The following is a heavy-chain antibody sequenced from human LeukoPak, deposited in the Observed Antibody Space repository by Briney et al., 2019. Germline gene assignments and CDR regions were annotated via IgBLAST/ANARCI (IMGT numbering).Heavy chain of an antibody. V-gene: IGHV3-30-3*01. CDR1: GFTFSSYA. J-gene: IGHJ4*02. Sequence: GRSQRLSCAASGFTFSSYAMHWVRQDPGKGLEWVAVISYDGSNKYYADSVKGRFTISRDNSKNTLYLQMNSLRAEDTAVYYCARALKGAVAGTGYWGQGTLVTVSS. CDR3: ARALKGAVAGTGY. D-gene: IGHD6-19*01. CDR2: ISYDGSNK.